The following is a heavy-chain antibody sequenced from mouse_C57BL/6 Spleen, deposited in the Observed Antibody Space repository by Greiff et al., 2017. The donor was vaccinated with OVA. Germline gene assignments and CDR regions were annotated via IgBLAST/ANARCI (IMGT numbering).Heavy chain of an antibody. Sequence: QVQLQQLGPGLVQPSQSLSITCTVSGFSLTSYGVHWVRQSPGKGLEWLGVIWSGGSTDYNAAFISRLSISKDNSKSQVFFKMNSLQADDTAIYYCARMDYGNMDYWGQGTSVTVSS. CDR3: ARMDYGNMDY. D-gene: IGHD2-1*01. CDR2: IWSGGST. J-gene: IGHJ4*01. CDR1: GFSLTSYG. V-gene: IGHV2-2*01.